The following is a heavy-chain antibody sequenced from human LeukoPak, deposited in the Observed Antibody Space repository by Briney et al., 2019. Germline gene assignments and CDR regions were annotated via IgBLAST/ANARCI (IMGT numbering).Heavy chain of an antibody. CDR2: IIPIFGTA. Sequence: ASVKVSCKASGGTFSSYAISWLRQAPGQGLEWMGGIIPIFGTANYAQKFQGRVTITADESTSTAYMELSGLRSEDTAVYYCARVGQDIGTPSFVYWGQGTLVTVSS. J-gene: IGHJ4*02. CDR3: ARVGQDIGTPSFVY. V-gene: IGHV1-69*13. D-gene: IGHD5-12*01. CDR1: GGTFSSYA.